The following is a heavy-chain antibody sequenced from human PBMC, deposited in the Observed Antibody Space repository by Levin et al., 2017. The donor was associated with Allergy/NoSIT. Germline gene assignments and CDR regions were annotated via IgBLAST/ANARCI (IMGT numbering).Heavy chain of an antibody. CDR2: IYYSGST. D-gene: IGHD3-10*01. V-gene: IGHV4-59*01. CDR1: GGSINSYY. J-gene: IGHJ6*02. CDR3: ARDRSGFGELSDYGMDG. Sequence: SETLSLTCTVSGGSINSYYWSWIRQPPGKGLEWIGYIYYSGSTNYNPSLKSRVTISADTSKNQFSLKLKSVTAADTAVYYCARDRSGFGELSDYGMDGWGQGTTVTVSS.